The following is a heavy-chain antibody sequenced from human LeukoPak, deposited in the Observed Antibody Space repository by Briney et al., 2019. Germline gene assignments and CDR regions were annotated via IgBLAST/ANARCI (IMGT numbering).Heavy chain of an antibody. J-gene: IGHJ4*02. CDR1: GFTFSSYA. CDR2: ISYDGSNK. Sequence: PGGSLRLSCAASGFTFSSYAMHWVRQAPGKGLEWVAVISYDGSNKYYADSVKGRFTISRDNSKNTLYLQMNSLRAEDTAVYYCARSSNYGNLTIYFDYWGQGTLVTVSS. V-gene: IGHV3-30*04. D-gene: IGHD4-11*01. CDR3: ARSSNYGNLTIYFDY.